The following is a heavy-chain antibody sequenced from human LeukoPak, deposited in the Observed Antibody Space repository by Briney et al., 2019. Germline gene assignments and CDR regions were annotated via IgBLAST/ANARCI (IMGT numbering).Heavy chain of an antibody. Sequence: ASVKVSCKASGYTFTSYYMHWVRQAPGQGLEWMGIINPSGGSTSYAQKFQGRVTMTRDTSISTAYMELSRLRSDDTAVYYCARVGLYSSSSAYYFDYWGQGTLVTVSS. CDR1: GYTFTSYY. CDR3: ARVGLYSSSSAYYFDY. V-gene: IGHV1-46*01. CDR2: INPSGGST. D-gene: IGHD6-6*01. J-gene: IGHJ4*02.